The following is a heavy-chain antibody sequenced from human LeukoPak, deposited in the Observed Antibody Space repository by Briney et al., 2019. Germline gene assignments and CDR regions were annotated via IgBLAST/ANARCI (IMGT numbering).Heavy chain of an antibody. CDR2: ISSSSSTI. J-gene: IGHJ4*02. D-gene: IGHD2-2*02. CDR1: GFTFSSYW. CDR3: ASLGCSSTNCYNY. V-gene: IGHV3-48*01. Sequence: GGSLRLSCAASGFTFSSYWMRWVRQAPGKGLEWVSYISSSSSTIYYADSVKGRFTISRDNAKNSLYLQMNSLRAEDTAVYYCASLGCSSTNCYNYWGQGTLVTVSS.